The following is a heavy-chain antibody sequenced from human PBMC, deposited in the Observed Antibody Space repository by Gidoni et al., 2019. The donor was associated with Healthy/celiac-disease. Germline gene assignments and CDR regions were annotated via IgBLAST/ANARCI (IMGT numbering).Heavy chain of an antibody. CDR2: IYYSGST. V-gene: IGHV4-31*03. CDR3: ARDSGKDYYDSSGYYSRAFDY. CDR1: GGSISSGGDY. D-gene: IGHD3-22*01. J-gene: IGHJ4*02. Sequence: QVQLQESGPGLVKPSQTLSLTCTVSGGSISSGGDYWSWIRQHPGKGLEWIGYIYYSGSTYYNPSLKSRVTISVDTSKNQFSLKLSSVTAADTAVYYCARDSGKDYYDSSGYYSRAFDYWGQGTLVTVSS.